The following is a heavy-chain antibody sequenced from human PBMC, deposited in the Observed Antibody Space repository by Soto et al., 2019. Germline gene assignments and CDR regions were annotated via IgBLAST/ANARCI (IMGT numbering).Heavy chain of an antibody. CDR2: IDWDDDK. J-gene: IGHJ4*02. CDR3: PRIGVGGVDTHTFTPLSY. V-gene: IGHV2-70*01. D-gene: IGHD3-16*01. Sequence: GSGPTLVNPTQTLTLTCTFSGFSLSTSGMCVSWIRQPPGKALEWLALIDWDDDKYYSTSLRTRLTISKDTSKNQVVLTMTNMDPVHTATSSCPRIGVGGVDTHTFTPLSYWGQGPWDTVS. CDR1: GFSLSTSGMC.